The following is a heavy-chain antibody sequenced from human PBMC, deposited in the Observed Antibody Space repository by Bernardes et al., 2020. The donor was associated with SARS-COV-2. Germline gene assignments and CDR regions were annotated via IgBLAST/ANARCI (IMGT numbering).Heavy chain of an antibody. Sequence: GGSLRVSCTASGFTFSSYTFNWVRQAPGKGLEWVSSISTSSSYISYSDSVRGRFTISRDNAKSSVYLQLSSLRAEDTAVYYCARVDFSNLYYFDYWGQGTPVTVSS. CDR1: GFTFSSYT. CDR3: ARVDFSNLYYFDY. CDR2: ISTSSSYI. V-gene: IGHV3-21*06. J-gene: IGHJ4*02. D-gene: IGHD4-4*01.